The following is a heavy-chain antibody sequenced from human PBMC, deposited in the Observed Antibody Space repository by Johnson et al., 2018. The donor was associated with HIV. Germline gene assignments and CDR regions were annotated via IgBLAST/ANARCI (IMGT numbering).Heavy chain of an antibody. D-gene: IGHD2-21*01. CDR1: GFAFRTYW. CDR3: AKVDCGGDTCAGYDPFDL. Sequence: EVQLVDSGGGLVQPGGSLRLSCAASGFAFRTYWMVWVRQVPGKRPVWVARIYTDGSRTTYADSVWGRVTIAIDNDKYTVDLQMNSLRVEDTAGYYCAKVDCGGDTCAGYDPFDLWGQGTLVTVSS. V-gene: IGHV3-74*03. J-gene: IGHJ3*01. CDR2: IYTDGSRT.